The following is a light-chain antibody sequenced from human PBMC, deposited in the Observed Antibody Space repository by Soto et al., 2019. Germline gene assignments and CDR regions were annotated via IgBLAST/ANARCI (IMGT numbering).Light chain of an antibody. CDR3: QQYNSWPQT. J-gene: IGKJ1*01. V-gene: IGKV3-15*01. Sequence: EIVLTQSPGTLSLSPGERATLSCRASQSVSSSRLAWYRQKPGQAPRLLIYDVSTGATGIPARFSGRRSGTEFTLTISSLQSEDFGVYYCQQYNSWPQTFGQGTKVDI. CDR2: DVS. CDR1: QSVSSS.